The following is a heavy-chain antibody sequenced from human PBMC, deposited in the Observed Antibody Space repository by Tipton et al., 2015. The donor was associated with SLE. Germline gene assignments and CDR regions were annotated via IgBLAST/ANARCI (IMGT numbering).Heavy chain of an antibody. CDR2: VSYSGST. J-gene: IGHJ4*02. CDR1: GGSISSYY. Sequence: TLSLTCTVSGGSISSYYWSWIRQPPRKGLEWNGYVSYSGSTNYNPSLKSRVTISVDTSKNQFSLKLSSVTAADTAVYFCERVPFAMTHDYWGQGTLVTVSS. V-gene: IGHV4-59*01. D-gene: IGHD2-2*01. CDR3: ERVPFAMTHDY.